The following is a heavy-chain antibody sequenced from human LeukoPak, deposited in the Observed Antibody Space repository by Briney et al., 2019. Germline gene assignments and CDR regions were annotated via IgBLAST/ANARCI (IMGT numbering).Heavy chain of an antibody. CDR2: MYYSGST. D-gene: IGHD3-10*01. V-gene: IGHV4-59*01. CDR3: VRAVLNRNFPLNWFDP. CDR1: GGSISSYY. J-gene: IGHJ5*02. Sequence: SETLSLTCTVSGGSISSYYWSWIRQPPGKGLEWIGYMYYSGSTNYNPSLKSRVTISVDTSKNQFSLKLSSVTAADTAVYYCVRAVLNRNFPLNWFDPWGQGTLVTVSS.